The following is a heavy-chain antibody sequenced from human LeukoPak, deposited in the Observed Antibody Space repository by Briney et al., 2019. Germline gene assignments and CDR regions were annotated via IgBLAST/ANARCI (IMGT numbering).Heavy chain of an antibody. CDR1: GFGFRIYS. Sequence: PGGSLRLSCASSGFGFRIYSMTWVRQAVGKGLEWVSSMSGGGDTSYSADSVKGRFAVSRDYSKNTLYLQMDSLRAEDTAVYYCARDYDYDSSGYSSDWGQGTLVTVSS. D-gene: IGHD3-22*01. CDR3: ARDYDYDSSGYSSD. V-gene: IGHV3-23*01. J-gene: IGHJ4*02. CDR2: MSGGGDTS.